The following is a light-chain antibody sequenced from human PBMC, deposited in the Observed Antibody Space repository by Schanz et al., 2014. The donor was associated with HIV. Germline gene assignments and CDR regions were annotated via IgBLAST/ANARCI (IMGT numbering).Light chain of an antibody. V-gene: IGKV3-15*01. J-gene: IGKJ2*03. Sequence: EIVLTQSPVTLSVSPGERATLSCRASQSVRTNLAWYRQKPGQAPRLLMYGASTRATGIPARFSGGGSGTEFTLTISSLQSEDFAVYYCQQYNDWPLGFGQGTKLQIK. CDR2: GAS. CDR1: QSVRTN. CDR3: QQYNDWPLG.